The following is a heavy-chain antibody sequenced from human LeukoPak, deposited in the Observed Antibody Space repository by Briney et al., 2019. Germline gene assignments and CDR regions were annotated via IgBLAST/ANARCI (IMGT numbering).Heavy chain of an antibody. CDR3: ARALAVAGTYYYGMDV. Sequence: GGSLRLSCAASGFTFSSYDMHWVRHATGKGLEWVSAICTAGDTYYPGSVKGRFTISRENAKNSLYLQMNSLRAGDTAVYYCARALAVAGTYYYGMDVWGQGTTVTVSS. J-gene: IGHJ6*02. CDR1: GFTFSSYD. V-gene: IGHV3-13*04. D-gene: IGHD6-19*01. CDR2: ICTAGDT.